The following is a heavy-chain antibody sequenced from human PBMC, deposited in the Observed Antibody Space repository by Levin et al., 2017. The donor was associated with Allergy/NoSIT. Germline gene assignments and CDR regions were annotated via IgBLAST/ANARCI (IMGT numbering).Heavy chain of an antibody. Sequence: PGGSLRLSCAASGFTFSSYGMHWVRQAPGKGLEWVAVISYDGSNKYYADSVKGRFTISRDNSKNTLYLQMNSLRAEDTAVYYCAKDPGYSSGWFDYWGQGTLVTVSS. CDR2: ISYDGSNK. V-gene: IGHV3-30*18. CDR3: AKDPGYSSGWFDY. D-gene: IGHD6-19*01. J-gene: IGHJ4*02. CDR1: GFTFSSYG.